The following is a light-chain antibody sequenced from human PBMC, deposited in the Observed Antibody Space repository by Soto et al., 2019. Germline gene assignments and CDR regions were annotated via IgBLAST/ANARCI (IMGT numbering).Light chain of an antibody. J-gene: IGLJ1*01. CDR3: CSHSASYTFV. V-gene: IGLV2-11*01. CDR1: SSDVGGYNC. Sequence: QSSLPQPRSVSGSPGQSFTISFTGTSSDVGGYNCVSWYQQHPGKAPQLIIYDVTQRPSGVPDRFSGSKSGNTASLSISGLQAEDEADYHCCSHSASYTFVFGTGTKVTVL. CDR2: DVT.